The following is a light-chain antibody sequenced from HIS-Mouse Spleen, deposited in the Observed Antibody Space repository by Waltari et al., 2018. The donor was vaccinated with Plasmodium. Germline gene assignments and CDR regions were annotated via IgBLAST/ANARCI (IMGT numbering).Light chain of an antibody. V-gene: IGLV3-25*03. CDR3: QSADSSGTYVV. CDR2: KDS. CDR1: ALPKQY. Sequence: SYELTQPPSVSVSPGQTARTPCSGDALPKQYASWYQQKPGQAPVLVIYKDSERPSGIPERFSGSSSGTTVTLTISGVQAEDEADYYCQSADSSGTYVVFGGGTKLTVL. J-gene: IGLJ2*01.